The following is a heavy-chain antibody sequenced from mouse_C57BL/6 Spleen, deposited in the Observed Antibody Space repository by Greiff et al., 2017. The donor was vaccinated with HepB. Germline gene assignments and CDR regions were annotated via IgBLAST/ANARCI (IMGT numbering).Heavy chain of an antibody. CDR1: GYTFTSYW. J-gene: IGHJ1*03. D-gene: IGHD1-1*01. CDR2: IYPGSGST. Sequence: QVQLQQPGAELVKPGASVKMSCKASGYTFTSYWITWVKQRPGQGLEWIGDIYPGSGSTNYNEKFKSKATLTVDTSSSTAYMQLSSLTSEDSAVYYCARSSITTRYFDVWGTGTTVTVSS. CDR3: ARSSITTRYFDV. V-gene: IGHV1-55*01.